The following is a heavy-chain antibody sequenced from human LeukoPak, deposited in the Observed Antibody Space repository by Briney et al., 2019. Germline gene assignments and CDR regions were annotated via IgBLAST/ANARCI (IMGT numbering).Heavy chain of an antibody. CDR3: ARGGYYGSGSFPDY. D-gene: IGHD3-10*01. CDR2: ISAYNGET. Sequence: ASVKVSCKASGYTFTVYYMHWMRQAPGQGLEWMGWISAYNGETNYAQNLQGRVTMTTDTSTSTAYMDLRSLRSDDTAVYYCARGGYYGSGSFPDYWGQGTLVSVSS. V-gene: IGHV1-18*04. J-gene: IGHJ4*02. CDR1: GYTFTVYY.